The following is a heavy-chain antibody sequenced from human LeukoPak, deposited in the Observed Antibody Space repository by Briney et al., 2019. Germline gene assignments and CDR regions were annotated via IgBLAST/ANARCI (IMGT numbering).Heavy chain of an antibody. CDR2: IYYSGST. V-gene: IGHV4-59*12. J-gene: IGHJ4*02. CDR1: GGSISSYY. Sequence: SETLSLTCTVSGGSISSYYWSWIRQPPGKGLEWIGYIYYSGSTNYNPSLKSRVTISVDTSKNQFSLKLSSVTAADTAVYYCARGCGYSYGSEFDYWGQGTLVTVSS. D-gene: IGHD5-18*01. CDR3: ARGCGYSYGSEFDY.